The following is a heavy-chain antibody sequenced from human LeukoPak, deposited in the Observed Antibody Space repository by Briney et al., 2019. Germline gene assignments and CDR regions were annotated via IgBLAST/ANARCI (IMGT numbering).Heavy chain of an antibody. V-gene: IGHV3-21*01. Sequence: PGGSLRLSCAASGFTFSSYSMNWVRQAPGKGLEWVSSISSSSSSRYYADSVKGRFTISRDNAKNSLYLQVNSLSAGDTAVYYCARVGVVGATLDAFDIWGQGTMVTVSS. CDR2: ISSSSSSR. J-gene: IGHJ3*02. CDR3: ARVGVVGATLDAFDI. CDR1: GFTFSSYS. D-gene: IGHD1-26*01.